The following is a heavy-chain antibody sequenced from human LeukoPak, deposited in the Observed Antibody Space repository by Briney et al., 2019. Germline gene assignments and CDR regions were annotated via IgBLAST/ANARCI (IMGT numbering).Heavy chain of an antibody. V-gene: IGHV3-30*18. CDR3: VKDLNCGGDCYSAAGH. CDR2: ISYDGSNK. J-gene: IGHJ4*02. CDR1: GFPFSNYV. Sequence: PGGPLRLSCAASGFPFSNYVIHWVRQAPGKGLEWVAVISYDGSNKYYVDSVKGRFTISRDNSKNALFLQMNSLRAEDTAVYYCVKDLNCGGDCYSAAGHWGQGILVTVSS. D-gene: IGHD2-21*02.